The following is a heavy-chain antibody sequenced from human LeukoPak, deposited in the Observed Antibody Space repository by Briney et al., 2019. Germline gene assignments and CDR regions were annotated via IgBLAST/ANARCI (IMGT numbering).Heavy chain of an antibody. D-gene: IGHD3-10*01. CDR2: VYHSGDT. CDR3: ARGEQRGSGTVHFDF. Sequence: PSETLSLTCAVSGASIGSSNWWSWVRQPPGKGLEWIGEVYHSGDTNYNPSLKSRVTITADRSNNPFSLRLNSVTAADTAVFYCARGEQRGSGTVHFDFWGQGILVTVSS. V-gene: IGHV4-4*02. J-gene: IGHJ4*02. CDR1: GASIGSSNW.